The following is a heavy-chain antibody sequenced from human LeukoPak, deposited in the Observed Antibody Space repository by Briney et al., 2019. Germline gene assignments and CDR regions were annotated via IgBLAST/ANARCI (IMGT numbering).Heavy chain of an antibody. J-gene: IGHJ4*02. CDR3: ARERRSSSSNSILFDS. V-gene: IGHV1-18*01. Sequence: GASVKVSCKASGYTFTSYGVSWVRQAPGQGLEWMGWISVYNGKTNYAQSLQGRVTMTTDPSTSTAYMELRSLRSDDTAVYYCARERRSSSSNSILFDSWGQGTLVTVSS. CDR2: ISVYNGKT. D-gene: IGHD6-6*01. CDR1: GYTFTSYG.